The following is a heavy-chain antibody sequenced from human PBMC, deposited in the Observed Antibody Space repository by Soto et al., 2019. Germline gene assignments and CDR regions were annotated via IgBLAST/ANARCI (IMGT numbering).Heavy chain of an antibody. J-gene: IGHJ4*02. D-gene: IGHD3-16*01. V-gene: IGHV3-7*01. Sequence: EVQLVHSGGGLVQPGGSLRLSCAASGFTFRSYWMSWFRQAPGKGLEWVANLKQDGGEKYYVDSVKGRFTISRDNAENSPYLQMNSLSAEDTAVYYCAREDDYGIFDYWGQGTLDTVSS. CDR1: GFTFRSYW. CDR3: AREDDYGIFDY. CDR2: LKQDGGEK.